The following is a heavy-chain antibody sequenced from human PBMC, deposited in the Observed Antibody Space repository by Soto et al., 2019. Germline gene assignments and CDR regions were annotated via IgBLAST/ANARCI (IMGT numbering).Heavy chain of an antibody. Sequence: GGSLRLSCAASGFTFRSYGMHWVRQAPGKGLEWVAVISYDGSKKYYADSVKGRFTISRDNSKNTLYLQMDSLRAEDTAVYYCAKDRGIEVRRWLHYDCGVMYVWGQG. CDR2: ISYDGSKK. CDR1: GFTFRSYG. CDR3: AKDRGIEVRRWLHYDCGVMYV. V-gene: IGHV3-30*18. D-gene: IGHD6-13*01. J-gene: IGHJ6*02.